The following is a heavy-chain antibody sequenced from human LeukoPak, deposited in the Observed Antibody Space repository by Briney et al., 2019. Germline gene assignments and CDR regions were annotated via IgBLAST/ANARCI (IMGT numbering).Heavy chain of an antibody. V-gene: IGHV4-61*01. CDR1: GGSVSSGSYY. J-gene: IGHJ6*02. CDR2: IYYSGST. CDR3: ARDPGYYDSSGYLAPYYYYYGMDV. Sequence: SETLSLTCTVSGGSVSSGSYYWSWIRQPPGKGLEWIGYIYYSGSTNYNPSLKSRVTISVDTSKNQFSLKLSSVTAADTAVYYCARDPGYYDSSGYLAPYYYYYGMDVWGQGTTVTVSS. D-gene: IGHD3-22*01.